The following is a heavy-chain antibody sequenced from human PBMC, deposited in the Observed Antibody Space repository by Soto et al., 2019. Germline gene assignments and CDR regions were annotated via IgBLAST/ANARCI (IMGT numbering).Heavy chain of an antibody. D-gene: IGHD2-2*01. J-gene: IGHJ4*02. CDR1: GGSFSGYY. Sequence: PSETLSLPCSVYGGSFSGYYWSWIRQPPGKGLEWIGEINHSGSTNYNPSLKSRVAISVDTSKNQFSLKLSSVTAADTAVSYCATGGRKYQHLKYWGQGTLVTGSS. V-gene: IGHV4-34*01. CDR3: ATGGRKYQHLKY. CDR2: INHSGST.